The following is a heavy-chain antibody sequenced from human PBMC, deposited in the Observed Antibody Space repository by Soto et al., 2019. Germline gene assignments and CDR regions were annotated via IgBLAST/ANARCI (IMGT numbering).Heavy chain of an antibody. D-gene: IGHD2-21*02. Sequence: SVKVSCKASGGTFSSYAISWARQAPGQGLEWMGGIIPIFGTANYAQKFQGRVTITADESTSTAYMELSSLRSEDTAVYYCARSRYCGGDCLGAFDIWGQGTMVTVSS. J-gene: IGHJ3*02. CDR1: GGTFSSYA. CDR2: IIPIFGTA. V-gene: IGHV1-69*13. CDR3: ARSRYCGGDCLGAFDI.